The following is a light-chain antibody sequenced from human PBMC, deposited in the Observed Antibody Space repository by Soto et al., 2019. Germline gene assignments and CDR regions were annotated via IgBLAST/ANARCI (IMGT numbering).Light chain of an antibody. Sequence: AIRRTRSPSSSCAFTGDSVTSTYPESKGISSYLAWYQQKPGKAPKLLIYAASTRQSGVPSRFSGSGSGTDFTLTIRCLQSEDFATYYCQQYYSYPLTFGGGTKV. V-gene: IGKV1-8*01. CDR3: QQYYSYPLT. CDR1: KGISSY. J-gene: IGKJ4*01. CDR2: AAS.